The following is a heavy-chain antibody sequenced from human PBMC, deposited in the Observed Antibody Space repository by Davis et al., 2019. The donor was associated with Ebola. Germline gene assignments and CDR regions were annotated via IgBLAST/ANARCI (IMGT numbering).Heavy chain of an antibody. V-gene: IGHV1-69*06. J-gene: IGHJ6*02. D-gene: IGHD6-13*01. CDR3: ARGGGSSWFLDYYGMDV. CDR1: GGTFSSYA. Sequence: SVKVSCKASGGTFSSYAISWVRQAPGQGLEWMGGIIPIFGTANYAQKFQGRVTITADKSTTTACMELSSLRSEDMAVYYCARGGGSSWFLDYYGMDVWGQGTTVTVSS. CDR2: IIPIFGTA.